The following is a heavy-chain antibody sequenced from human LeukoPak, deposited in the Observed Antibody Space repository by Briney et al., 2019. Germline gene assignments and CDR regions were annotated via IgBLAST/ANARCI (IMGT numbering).Heavy chain of an antibody. CDR3: VREARGYHYTYFDY. J-gene: IGHJ4*02. CDR1: GFTLGGHD. CDR2: VSAGHHA. V-gene: IGHV3-13*01. Sequence: GGSLRLSCTASGFTLGGHDMHWVRQTTGNGLEWVAAVSAGHHAFYAGSVKGRFTVSREDAKNSLYLQMNSLRAGDTAVYYCVREARGYHYTYFDYWGQGSLVTVSS. D-gene: IGHD5-18*01.